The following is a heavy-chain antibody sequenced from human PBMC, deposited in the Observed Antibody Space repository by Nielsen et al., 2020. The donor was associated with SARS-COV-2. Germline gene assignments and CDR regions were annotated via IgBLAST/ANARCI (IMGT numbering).Heavy chain of an antibody. Sequence: GESLKISCVASGFSFSETWMSWVRQVPGKGLEWVADIKPDGSEQQYVDSVKGRFTISRDNAKSSMSLQMNSLRVEDTAIYYCARDWSRASDVWGQGTVVIVFS. V-gene: IGHV3-7*01. CDR2: IKPDGSEQ. CDR1: GFSFSETW. J-gene: IGHJ3*01. CDR3: ARDWSRASDV. D-gene: IGHD2-8*02.